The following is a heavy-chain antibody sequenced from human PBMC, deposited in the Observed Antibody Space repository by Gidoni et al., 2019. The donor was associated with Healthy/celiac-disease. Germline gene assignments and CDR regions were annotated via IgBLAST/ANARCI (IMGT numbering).Heavy chain of an antibody. V-gene: IGHV3-64D*09. CDR3: VKDYITMVRGVIIRQPGLFDY. Sequence: EVQLVESGGGLVQPGGSLRLPCSASGFPFRSYSMHWVRQAPGKGLEYVAAIRRNGGSTYYADSVKGRFTISRDNSKNTLYLQMSSLRAEDTAVYYCVKDYITMVRGVIIRQPGLFDYWGQGTLVTVSS. CDR2: IRRNGGST. J-gene: IGHJ4*02. CDR1: GFPFRSYS. D-gene: IGHD3-10*01.